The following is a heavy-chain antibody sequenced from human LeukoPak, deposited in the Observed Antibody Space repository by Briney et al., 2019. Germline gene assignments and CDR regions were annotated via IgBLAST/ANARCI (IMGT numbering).Heavy chain of an antibody. D-gene: IGHD3-10*01. CDR3: ARVGVRGVNTFDY. Sequence: GGSLRLSCAASGFTFSSYEMNWVRQAPGKGLEWVSHISSSGSTIYDADSVKGRFTISRDNAKNSLYLQMNSLRAEDTAVYYCARVGVRGVNTFDYWGQGILVTVSS. V-gene: IGHV3-48*03. J-gene: IGHJ4*02. CDR1: GFTFSSYE. CDR2: ISSSGSTI.